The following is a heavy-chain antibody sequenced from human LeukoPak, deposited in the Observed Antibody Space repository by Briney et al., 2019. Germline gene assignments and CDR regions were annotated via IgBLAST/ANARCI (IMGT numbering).Heavy chain of an antibody. CDR1: GGSISSSSYY. V-gene: IGHV4-39*01. D-gene: IGHD3-22*01. Sequence: PSETLSLTCTVSGGSISSSSYYWGWIRQPPGKGLEWIGSIYYSGSTYYNPSLKSRVTISVDTSKNQFSLKLSSVTAADTAVYYCARQNYYDSSGYYSVPPFDYWGQGTLVTVSS. CDR3: ARQNYYDSSGYYSVPPFDY. CDR2: IYYSGST. J-gene: IGHJ4*02.